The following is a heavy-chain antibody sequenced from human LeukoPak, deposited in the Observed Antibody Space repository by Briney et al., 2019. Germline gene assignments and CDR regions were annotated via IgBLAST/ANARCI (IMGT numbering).Heavy chain of an antibody. Sequence: ASVKVSCKASGGTFSSYAISWVRQAPGQGLEWMGGIIPIFGTANYAQKFQGRVTITADESTSTAYMELSSLRSEDTAVYYCARDIAVAGTFTYDYWGQGTLVTVSS. CDR2: IIPIFGTA. V-gene: IGHV1-69*13. D-gene: IGHD6-19*01. CDR3: ARDIAVAGTFTYDY. CDR1: GGTFSSYA. J-gene: IGHJ4*02.